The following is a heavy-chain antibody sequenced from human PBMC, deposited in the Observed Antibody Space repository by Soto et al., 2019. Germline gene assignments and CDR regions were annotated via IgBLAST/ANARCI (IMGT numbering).Heavy chain of an antibody. J-gene: IGHJ3*02. V-gene: IGHV4-59*01. CDR2: IYYSGST. CDR3: ARGLYPQAFDI. CDR1: GGSISSYY. Sequence: SETLSLTCTVSGGSISSYYWSWIRQPPGRGLEWIGYIYYSGSTNYNPSLKSRVTISVDTSKNQFSLKLSSVAAADTAVYYCARGLYPQAFDIWGQGTMVTVSS.